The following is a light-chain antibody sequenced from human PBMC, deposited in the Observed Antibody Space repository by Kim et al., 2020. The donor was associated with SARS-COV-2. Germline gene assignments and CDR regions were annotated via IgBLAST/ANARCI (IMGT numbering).Light chain of an antibody. Sequence: QSVLTQPASVSGSPGQSITISCTGTSSDVGGYNYVSWYQQHPGKAPKLMIYDVSNRPSGVSNRFSGSKSGNTASLTISGLQAEDEADYYCSSYTSSSTQYVVFGGGTQLTVL. V-gene: IGLV2-14*03. CDR2: DVS. CDR3: SSYTSSSTQYVV. CDR1: SSDVGGYNY. J-gene: IGLJ2*01.